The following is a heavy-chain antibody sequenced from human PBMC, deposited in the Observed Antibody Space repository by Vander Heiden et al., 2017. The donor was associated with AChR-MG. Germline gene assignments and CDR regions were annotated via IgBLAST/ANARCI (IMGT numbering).Heavy chain of an antibody. V-gene: IGHV3-21*01. CDR3: ARDTHPGIVGARGYYFDY. CDR1: GFTFSSYS. J-gene: IGHJ4*02. CDR2: ISSSSSYI. D-gene: IGHD1-26*01. Sequence: EVQLVESGGGLVKPGGSLRLSCAASGFTFSSYSLNWVRQAPGKGLEWVSSISSSSSYIYYADSVKGRFTISRDNAKNSLYLQMNSLRAEDTAVYYCARDTHPGIVGARGYYFDYWGQGTLVTVSS.